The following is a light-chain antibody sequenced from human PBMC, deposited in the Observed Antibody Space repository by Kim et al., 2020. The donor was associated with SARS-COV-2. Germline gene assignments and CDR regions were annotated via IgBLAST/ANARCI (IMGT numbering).Light chain of an antibody. V-gene: IGKV3-20*01. CDR3: QQYGSSLTWT. CDR2: GSS. J-gene: IGKJ1*01. Sequence: EIVLTQSPDTLSLSPGESATLSCRANQNVRTASLAWYQQLPGQAPRLLLFGSSLRATGIPDRFSGSGSGTDFTLTISRLEPEDFAVYYCQQYGSSLTWTFGQGTKVDIK. CDR1: QNVRTAS.